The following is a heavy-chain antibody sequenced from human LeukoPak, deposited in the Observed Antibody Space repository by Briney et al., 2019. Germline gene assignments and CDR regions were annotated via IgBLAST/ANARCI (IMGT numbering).Heavy chain of an antibody. J-gene: IGHJ4*02. CDR1: GFTFSSYG. D-gene: IGHD3-10*01. Sequence: SGGSLRLSCAASGFTFSSYGMHWVRQAPGKGLEWVAFIRYDGSNKYYADSVKGRFTISRDNSKNTLYLQMNSLRAEDTAVYYCANPFGVMVRGVNFDYWGQGTLVTVSS. V-gene: IGHV3-30*02. CDR3: ANPFGVMVRGVNFDY. CDR2: IRYDGSNK.